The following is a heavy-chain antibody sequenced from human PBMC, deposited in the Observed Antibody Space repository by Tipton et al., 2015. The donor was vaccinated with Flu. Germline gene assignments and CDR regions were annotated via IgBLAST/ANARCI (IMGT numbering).Heavy chain of an antibody. V-gene: IGHV3-11*01. CDR2: ISSGGSII. J-gene: IGHJ4*02. CDR3: ATTEDY. CDR1: GFTFNDYF. Sequence: SLRLSCAVSGFTFNDYFISWIRQAPGRGLEWISYISSGGSIIHYADSVKGRFTISRDNANNLVYLQMNSLRAEDTAVYYCATTEDYWGQGTLVTVSS. D-gene: IGHD4-17*01.